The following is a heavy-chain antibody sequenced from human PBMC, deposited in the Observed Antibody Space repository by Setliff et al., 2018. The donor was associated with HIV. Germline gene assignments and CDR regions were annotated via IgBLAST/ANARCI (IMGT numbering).Heavy chain of an antibody. J-gene: IGHJ4*02. CDR1: GGSFSNYY. D-gene: IGHD4-17*01. V-gene: IGHV4-34*01. CDR3: ASFLVTTVTNQDY. CDR2: LSPSGTT. Sequence: SETLSLTCTVYGGSFSNYYTNWIRQPPGKGLEWIGELSPSGTTRSSPSLKSRVTISLDTSKNQFSLKLTSVTAADTAIYYCASFLVTTVTNQDYWGQGAPVTVSS.